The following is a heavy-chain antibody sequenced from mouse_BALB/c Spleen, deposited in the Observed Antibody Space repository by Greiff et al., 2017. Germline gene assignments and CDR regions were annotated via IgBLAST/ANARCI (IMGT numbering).Heavy chain of an antibody. CDR3: AQLGFFAY. D-gene: IGHD4-1*02. CDR2: IYPGSGST. V-gene: IGHV1-81*01. Sequence: QGQLQQSGPELVKPGASVKMSCKASGYTFTDYVISWVKQRTGQGLEWIGEIYPGSGSTYYNEKFKGKATLTADKSSNTAYMQLSSLTSEDSAVYFCAQLGFFAYWGQGTLVTVSA. CDR1: GYTFTDYV. J-gene: IGHJ3*01.